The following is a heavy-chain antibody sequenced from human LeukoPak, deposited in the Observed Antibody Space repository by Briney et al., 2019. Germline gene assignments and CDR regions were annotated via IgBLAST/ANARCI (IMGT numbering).Heavy chain of an antibody. V-gene: IGHV1-8*03. J-gene: IGHJ6*03. CDR3: ARARRDGYRFYYYYYYMDV. CDR2: MNPNSGNT. CDR1: GYTCTSYD. D-gene: IGHD6-25*01. Sequence: ASVKVSCKASGYTCTSYDISWVRQATGQVLEWMGWMNPNSGNTGYAQKFQGRVTITRNTSISTAYMELSSLRSEDTAVYYCARARRDGYRFYYYYYYMDVWGKGTTVTVSS.